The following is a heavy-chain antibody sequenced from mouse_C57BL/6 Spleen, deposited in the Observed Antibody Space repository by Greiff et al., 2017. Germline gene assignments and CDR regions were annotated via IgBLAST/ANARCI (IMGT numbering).Heavy chain of an antibody. V-gene: IGHV1-54*01. CDR1: GYAFTNYL. CDR3: ARYDGYTFAY. CDR2: INPGSGGT. D-gene: IGHD2-2*01. J-gene: IGHJ3*01. Sequence: QVQLQQSGAELVRPGTSVKVSCKASGYAFTNYLIEWVKQRPGQGLEWIGVINPGSGGTNYNEKFKGRATLTADKSSSTAYMQLSSLTSEDSAVYFCARYDGYTFAYWGQGTLVTVSA.